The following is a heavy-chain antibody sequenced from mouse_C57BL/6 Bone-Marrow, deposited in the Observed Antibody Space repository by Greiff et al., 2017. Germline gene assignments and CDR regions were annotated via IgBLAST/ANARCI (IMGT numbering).Heavy chain of an antibody. CDR2: IFPGSGST. J-gene: IGHJ1*03. D-gene: IGHD1-1*01. CDR1: GYTFTDYY. Sequence: VKLMESGPELVKPGASVKISCKASGYTFTDYYINWVKQRPGQGLEWIGWIFPGSGSTYYNEKFKGKATLTVDKSSSTAYMLLSSLTSEDSAVYFCARDGITTVVATGFNWYFDVWGTGTTVTVSS. CDR3: ARDGITTVVATGFNWYFDV. V-gene: IGHV1-75*01.